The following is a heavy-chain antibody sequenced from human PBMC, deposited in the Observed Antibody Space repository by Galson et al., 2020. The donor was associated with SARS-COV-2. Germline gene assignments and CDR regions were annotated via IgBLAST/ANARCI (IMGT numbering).Heavy chain of an antibody. CDR1: GFPSRRYS. J-gene: IGHJ6*02. V-gene: IGHV3-21*01. CDR2: ISTCRGYI. CDR3: ARSGGMATTPNTYYYYGMDV. Sequence: GPPLQLSCAASGFPSRRYSMIWVRQAPGKGLESVSSISTCRGYIYYEDSVRGRFSMSSDNPTHSLYLQMSSLRVEDRAVYYCARSGGMATTPNTYYYYGMDVWGQGTTVTVSS. D-gene: IGHD5-12*01.